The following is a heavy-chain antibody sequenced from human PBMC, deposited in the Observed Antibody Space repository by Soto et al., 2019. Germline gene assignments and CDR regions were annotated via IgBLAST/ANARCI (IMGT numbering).Heavy chain of an antibody. CDR2: ITVGSSHI. Sequence: LRLSVTGSGXPFSAYNINWVRQAPGKGLEWVSSITVGSSHIYQPNSMKGRFTISRDDAKNSVYLQIDSLRDEDTALYYCSRSPEVGVRGAYWGQGTLVTVSS. CDR1: GXPFSAYN. J-gene: IGHJ4*02. V-gene: IGHV3-21*01. D-gene: IGHD3-16*01. CDR3: SRSPEVGVRGAY.